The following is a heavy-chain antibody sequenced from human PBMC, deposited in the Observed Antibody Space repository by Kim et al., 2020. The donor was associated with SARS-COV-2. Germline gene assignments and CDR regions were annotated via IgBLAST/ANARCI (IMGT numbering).Heavy chain of an antibody. V-gene: IGHV3-74*01. CDR2: INSDGSST. Sequence: GGSPRLSCAASGFTFSSYWMHWVRQAPGKGLVWVSRINSDGSSTSYADSVKGRFTISRDNAKNTLYLQMNSLRAEDTAVYYCARVSSGSYFFDYWGQGTLVTVSS. D-gene: IGHD1-26*01. J-gene: IGHJ4*02. CDR3: ARVSSGSYFFDY. CDR1: GFTFSSYW.